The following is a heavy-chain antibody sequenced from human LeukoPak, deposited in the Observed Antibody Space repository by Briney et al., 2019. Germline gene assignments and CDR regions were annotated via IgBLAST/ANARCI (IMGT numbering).Heavy chain of an antibody. CDR1: GGSIRGYY. D-gene: IGHD6-13*01. Sequence: PSETLSLTCTVSGGSIRGYYWSWIRQPPGKGLEWIGEINHSGSTNYNPSLKSRVTISVDTSKNQFSLKLSSVTAADTAVYYCARGLSSSWYPPHPDYWGQGTLVTVSS. V-gene: IGHV4-34*01. CDR2: INHSGST. J-gene: IGHJ4*02. CDR3: ARGLSSSWYPPHPDY.